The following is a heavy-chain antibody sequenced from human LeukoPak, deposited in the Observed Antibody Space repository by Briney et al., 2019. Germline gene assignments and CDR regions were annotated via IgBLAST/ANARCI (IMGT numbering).Heavy chain of an antibody. CDR3: ARAYRNYGGNSYYFDY. CDR2: ISGSGGAT. V-gene: IGHV3-23*01. J-gene: IGHJ4*02. CDR1: EFTFSGYA. D-gene: IGHD4-23*01. Sequence: GGSLRLSCAASEFTFSGYAMSWVRQAPGKGLEWVSAISGSGGATYYADSVKGRFTISRDNAKNSLYLQMNSLRDEDTAVYYCARAYRNYGGNSYYFDYWGQGTLVTVSS.